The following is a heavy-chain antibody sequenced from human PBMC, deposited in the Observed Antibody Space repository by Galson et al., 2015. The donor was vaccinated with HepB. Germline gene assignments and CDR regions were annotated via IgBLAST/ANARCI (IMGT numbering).Heavy chain of an antibody. CDR3: ARGTIAAAGVDY. V-gene: IGHV6-1*01. CDR1: GDSVSSNSAA. D-gene: IGHD6-13*01. Sequence: CAISGDSVSSNSAAWNWIRQSPSRGLEWLGRTYYRSKWYNDYAVSVKSRITINPDTCKNQFSLQLNSVTPEATAVYYCARGTIAAAGVDYWGQGTLVTVSS. J-gene: IGHJ4*02. CDR2: TYYRSKWYN.